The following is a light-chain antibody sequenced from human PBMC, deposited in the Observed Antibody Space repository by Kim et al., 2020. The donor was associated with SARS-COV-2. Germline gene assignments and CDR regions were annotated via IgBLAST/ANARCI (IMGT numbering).Light chain of an antibody. J-gene: IGLJ1*01. CDR1: SSDVGGYDF. CDR3: NSYTASNTFG. Sequence: QSALTQPPSASGSLGQSVTISCTGTSSDVGGYDFVSWYQQHPGKAPKLMIYEVSNRPSGVPDRFSGSKSGNTASLTVSGLQAEDEADYYCNSYTASNTFGFGPGTKVTVL. V-gene: IGLV2-8*01. CDR2: EVS.